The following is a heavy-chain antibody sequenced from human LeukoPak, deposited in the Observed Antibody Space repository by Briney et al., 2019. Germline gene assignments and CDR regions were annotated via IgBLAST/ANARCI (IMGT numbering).Heavy chain of an antibody. D-gene: IGHD6-13*01. V-gene: IGHV3-30-3*01. CDR3: ARVVDLQLVRSGFDY. CDR2: LSHDGNYK. J-gene: IGHJ4*02. Sequence: GGSLRHSCAASGFTFSSHAMHWVRKAPGKGLEWVAALSHDGNYKDYADSVKGRFTISRDNPANTVYLQMDSLRAEDTAVYYCARVVDLQLVRSGFDYWGQGTLLTVSS. CDR1: GFTFSSHA.